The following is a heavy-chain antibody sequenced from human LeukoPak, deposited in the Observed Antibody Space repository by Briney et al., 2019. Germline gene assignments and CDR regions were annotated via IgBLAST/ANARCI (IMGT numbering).Heavy chain of an antibody. CDR1: GFTFSSYA. CDR3: ARGITMVRGVHYYYYYGMDV. Sequence: PGRSLRLSCAASGFTFSSYAMHWGRQAPGKGLEWVAVISYDGSNKYYADSVKGRFTISSDNSKNTLYLQMNSLRAEDTAVYYCARGITMVRGVHYYYYYGMDVWGQGTTVTVSS. CDR2: ISYDGSNK. D-gene: IGHD3-10*01. V-gene: IGHV3-30*04. J-gene: IGHJ6*02.